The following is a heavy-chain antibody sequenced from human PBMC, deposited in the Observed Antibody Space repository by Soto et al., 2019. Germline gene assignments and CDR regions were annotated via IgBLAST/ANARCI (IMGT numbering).Heavy chain of an antibody. CDR2: INAGNGNT. CDR3: ARVAPSGGSVPRFDP. V-gene: IGHV1-3*01. CDR1: GYTFTAHN. D-gene: IGHD3-10*01. Sequence: QVQLVQSGAEVKEPGASVRVSCKAFGYTFTAHNIHWLRQAPGQGLEWMGWINAGNGNTRSSRKFQGRVIITRDTSATTAYLEVDSLRSEDTAIYYCARVAPSGGSVPRFDPWGQGTLLTVSS. J-gene: IGHJ5*02.